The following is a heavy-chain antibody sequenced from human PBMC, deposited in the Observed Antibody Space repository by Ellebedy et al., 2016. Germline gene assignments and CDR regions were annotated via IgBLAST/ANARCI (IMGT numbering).Heavy chain of an antibody. V-gene: IGHV3-53*01. D-gene: IGHD2-2*01. CDR1: GFTVKSNY. J-gene: IGHJ4*02. Sequence: GGSLRLXXAASGFTVKSNYISWVRQAPGKGLEWVSVIYSGGDTYYADSVKGRFSISRDNSKNTLFLQMTSLTLEDTAVYYCARVWTPSSRRQRAMDYWGQGTLVTVSS. CDR3: ARVWTPSSRRQRAMDY. CDR2: IYSGGDT.